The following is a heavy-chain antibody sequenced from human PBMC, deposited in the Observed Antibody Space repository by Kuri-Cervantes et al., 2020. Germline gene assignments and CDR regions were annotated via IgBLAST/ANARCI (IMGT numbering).Heavy chain of an antibody. CDR3: ARDRFYFYDSSGYYGDAFDF. Sequence: GESLKISCAASGFTFSDYYMSWIRQAPGKGLEWVSYISSSGSTIYYADSVKGRFTISRDNAKNSLYLQMNSLRAEDTAVYYCARDRFYFYDSSGYYGDAFDFWGQGTVVTVSS. J-gene: IGHJ3*01. CDR2: ISSSGSTI. V-gene: IGHV3-11*01. CDR1: GFTFSDYY. D-gene: IGHD3-22*01.